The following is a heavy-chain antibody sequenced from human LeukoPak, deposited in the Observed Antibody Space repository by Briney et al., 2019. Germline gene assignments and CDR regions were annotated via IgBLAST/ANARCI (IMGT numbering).Heavy chain of an antibody. CDR1: GFTFSGFW. CDR2: IKQDGSKK. J-gene: IGHJ4*02. V-gene: IGHV3-7*01. D-gene: IGHD3-16*01. CDR3: AREGWGGFDY. Sequence: GGSLRLSCAASGFTFSGFWMSWVRQSPGKGLEWVANIKQDGSKKEYVDSVKGRFTISRDNAKNSLYLQMDSLRADDTAMYYCAREGWGGFDYWGQGTLVTVSS.